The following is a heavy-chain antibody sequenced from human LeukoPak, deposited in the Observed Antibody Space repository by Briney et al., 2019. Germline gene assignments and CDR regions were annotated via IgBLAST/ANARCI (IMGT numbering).Heavy chain of an antibody. J-gene: IGHJ4*02. CDR3: TRVRQGSQSDY. CDR1: GGSISSGSYS. V-gene: IGHV4-30-2*01. CDR2: IYPRGST. Sequence: SETLSLTCAVSGGSISSGSYSWSWIRQPPGKGLEWIGYIYPRGSTYYNPSLKSRVILSLDKSANQFSLNLSSVTAADTAVYYCTRVRQGSQSDYWGQGTLVTVSS.